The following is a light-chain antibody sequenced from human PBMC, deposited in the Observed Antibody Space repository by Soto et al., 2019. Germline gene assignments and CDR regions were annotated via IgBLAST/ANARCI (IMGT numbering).Light chain of an antibody. Sequence: IQLTQSPSSLSASVGDRVTITCRASPGISSYLAWYQQKPGKAPKLLIYAASTLQSGVPSRFSGSGSGTDFTLTISSLQPEDFATYYCQQHNSYPITFGQGTRLEIK. CDR2: AAS. CDR1: PGISSY. CDR3: QQHNSYPIT. J-gene: IGKJ5*01. V-gene: IGKV1-9*01.